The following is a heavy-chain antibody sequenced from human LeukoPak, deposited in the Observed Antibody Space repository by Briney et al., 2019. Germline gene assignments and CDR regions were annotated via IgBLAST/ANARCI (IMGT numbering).Heavy chain of an antibody. CDR1: GFTMSTYW. CDR2: IKQGGSEQ. CDR3: ASAGTSYGDQFFDY. Sequence: AGGSLRLSCAASGFTMSTYWMSWVRQAPGKGLEWVASIKQGGSEQHYVESVKGRFTISRDNVKNSLYLQMNSLRAEDTAVYCCASAGTSYGDQFFDYWGQGTLVTVSS. D-gene: IGHD4-17*01. J-gene: IGHJ4*02. V-gene: IGHV3-7*01.